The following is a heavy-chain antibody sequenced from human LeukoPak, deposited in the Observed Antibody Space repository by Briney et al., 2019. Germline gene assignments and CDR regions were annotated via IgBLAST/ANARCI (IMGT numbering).Heavy chain of an antibody. V-gene: IGHV3-33*01. J-gene: IGHJ4*02. CDR3: ARTPSVYYGSGNYFDY. D-gene: IGHD3-10*01. CDR2: IWSDGSNK. Sequence: PGRSLRLSCAASGFTFSSYGMHWVRQAPGKGLEWVTIIWSDGSNKYYADSVKGRFTISRDNFKNTLYLQMNSLRAEDTAVYYCARTPSVYYGSGNYFDYWGQGTLVTVSS. CDR1: GFTFSSYG.